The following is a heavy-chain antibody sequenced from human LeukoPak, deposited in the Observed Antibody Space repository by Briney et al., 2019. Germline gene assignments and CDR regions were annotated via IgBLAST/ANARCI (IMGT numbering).Heavy chain of an antibody. CDR2: ISYDGSNK. D-gene: IGHD3-3*01. J-gene: IGHJ4*02. CDR3: ARDRLGYYDFWSGHIDY. CDR1: GFTFSSYA. V-gene: IGHV3-30-3*01. Sequence: PGRSLRLSCAASGFTFSSYAMHWVRQAPGKGLEWVAVISYDGSNKYYADSVKGRFTISRDNSKNTLYLLMNSLRAEDTAVYYCARDRLGYYDFWSGHIDYWGQGTLVTVSS.